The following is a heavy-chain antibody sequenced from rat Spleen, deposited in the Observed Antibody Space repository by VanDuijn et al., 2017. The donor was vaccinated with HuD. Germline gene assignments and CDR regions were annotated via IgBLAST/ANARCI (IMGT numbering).Heavy chain of an antibody. V-gene: IGHV3-3*01. CDR3: ARLWLRRVHNWFAY. CDR1: GHSITSSYR. D-gene: IGHD1-11*01. J-gene: IGHJ3*01. CDR2: INSAGST. Sequence: ELQLQESGPGPVKVSESLSLTCSVTGHSITSSYRWNWIRKFPGNKLEWMGYINSAGSTAYNPSLKSRIAITRDTSKNQFFLQVNSVTTEDTATYYCARLWLRRVHNWFAYWGQGTLVTVSS.